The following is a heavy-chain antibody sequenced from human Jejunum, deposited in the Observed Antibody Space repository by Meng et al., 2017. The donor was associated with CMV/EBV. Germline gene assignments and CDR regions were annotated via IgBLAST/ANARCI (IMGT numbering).Heavy chain of an antibody. CDR1: SVKSDSYY. CDR3: ARDLMTTITTGWSDP. V-gene: IGHV4-61*01. J-gene: IGHJ5*02. Sequence: SVKSDSYYWSWIRQPPGKALEWIGYIHYGGSTNYNPSLKSRVTISVDTSKNRFSLRLTSVTAADTAVYYCARDLMTTITTGWSDPWGQGTLVTVSS. CDR2: IHYGGST. D-gene: IGHD4-11*01.